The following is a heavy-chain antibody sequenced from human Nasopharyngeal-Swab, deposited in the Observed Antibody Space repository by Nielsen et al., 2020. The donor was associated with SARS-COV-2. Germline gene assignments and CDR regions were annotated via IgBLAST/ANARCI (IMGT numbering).Heavy chain of an antibody. D-gene: IGHD6-19*01. CDR1: GFTFSSYW. Sequence: GESLKISCAASGFTFSSYWMSWVRQAPGKGLEWVANIKQDGSEKYYVDSVKGRFTISRDNAKNSLYLQMNSLRAEDTAVYYCAGQWGFDYWGQGTLVTVSS. CDR2: IKQDGSEK. V-gene: IGHV3-7*01. CDR3: AGQWGFDY. J-gene: IGHJ4*02.